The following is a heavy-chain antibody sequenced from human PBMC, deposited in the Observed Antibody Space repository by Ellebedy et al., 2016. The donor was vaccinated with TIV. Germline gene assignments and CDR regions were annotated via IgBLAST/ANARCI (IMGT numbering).Heavy chain of an antibody. D-gene: IGHD5-24*01. CDR2: MYTSGTT. V-gene: IGHV4-4*07. J-gene: IGHJ4*02. CDR1: GDSISSFY. CDR3: ATSRDGYKIDY. Sequence: GSLRLXXTVSGDSISSFYCNWIRQPAGKGLEWLGRMYTSGTTHHNPSLKSRVTMSLDTSKKQFSLELSSVTVAGTAVYYCATSRDGYKIDYWGPGLLVTVSS.